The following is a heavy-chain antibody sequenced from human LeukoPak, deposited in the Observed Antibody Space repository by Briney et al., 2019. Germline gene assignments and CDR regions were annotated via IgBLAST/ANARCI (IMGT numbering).Heavy chain of an antibody. CDR2: IHPNSGGT. Sequence: ASMKVSCKASGYTFTDNFMHWVRQAPGQGLEWVGWIHPNSGGTHYAQKFQGRVTMTRDTSISTVYMELSGLRSDDTAVYYCARDHNWGPDHWGQGTLVTVSS. V-gene: IGHV1-2*02. J-gene: IGHJ4*02. D-gene: IGHD7-27*01. CDR3: ARDHNWGPDH. CDR1: GYTFTDNF.